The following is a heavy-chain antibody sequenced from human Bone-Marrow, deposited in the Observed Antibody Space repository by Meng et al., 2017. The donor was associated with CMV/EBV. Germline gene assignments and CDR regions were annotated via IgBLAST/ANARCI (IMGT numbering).Heavy chain of an antibody. J-gene: IGHJ6*02. CDR1: GGSISSYY. CDR3: ARDLIHYYGMDV. V-gene: IGHV4-59*01. Sequence: SETLSLTCTVSGGSISSYYWSWIRQPPGKGLEWIGYIYYSGSTNYNPSLKSRVTISVDTSKNQFSLKLSSVTAADTAVYYCARDLIHYYGMDVWGQGTTVTVYS. CDR2: IYYSGST.